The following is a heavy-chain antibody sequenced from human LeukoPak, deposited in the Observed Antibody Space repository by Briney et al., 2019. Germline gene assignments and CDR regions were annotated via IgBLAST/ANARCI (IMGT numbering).Heavy chain of an antibody. D-gene: IGHD6-19*01. V-gene: IGHV4-39*01. CDR2: TYYSGIT. CDR3: ARHWWQWLDPFDI. J-gene: IGHJ3*02. CDR1: GGSISSRSYY. Sequence: SETLSLTCTVSGGSISSRSYYWGWVRQPPGKGPEWIGTTYYSGITYYNPSLKSRLTISMDTSKNQFSLKLNSVTATDTAVYFCARHWWQWLDPFDIWGRGTMVTVSS.